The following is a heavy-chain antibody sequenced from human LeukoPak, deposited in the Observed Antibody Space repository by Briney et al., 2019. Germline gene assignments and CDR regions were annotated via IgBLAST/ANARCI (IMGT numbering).Heavy chain of an antibody. CDR3: ARVPLITMVRGGGWFDP. CDR1: GGSFSGYY. V-gene: IGHV4-34*01. CDR2: INHSGST. Sequence: SETLSLTCAVYGGSFSGYYWSWICQPPGKGLEWIGEINHSGSTNYNPSLKSRVTISVDTSKNQFSLKLSSVTAADTAVYYCARVPLITMVRGGGWFDPWGQGTLDTVSS. D-gene: IGHD3-10*01. J-gene: IGHJ5*02.